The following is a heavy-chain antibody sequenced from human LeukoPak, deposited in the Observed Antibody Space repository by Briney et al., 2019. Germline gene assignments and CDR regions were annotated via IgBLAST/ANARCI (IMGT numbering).Heavy chain of an antibody. CDR3: AKVYCSGGNCCPDY. CDR2: ISWNSGSI. J-gene: IGHJ4*02. D-gene: IGHD2-15*01. CDR1: GFTFDDYA. V-gene: IGHV3-9*01. Sequence: GGSLRLSCAVSGFTFDDYAMHWVRQAPGKGLEWVSGISWNSGSIDYADSVKGRFTISRDNAKNSLYLQMNSLRAEDTALYYCAKVYCSGGNCCPDYWGQGTLVTVSS.